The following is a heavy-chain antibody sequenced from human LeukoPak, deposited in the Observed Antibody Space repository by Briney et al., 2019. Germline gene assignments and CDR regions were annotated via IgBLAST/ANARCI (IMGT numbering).Heavy chain of an antibody. V-gene: IGHV4-39*01. CDR3: ARQDYDILTGYSLWSYFDY. CDR1: GGSISSSSYY. D-gene: IGHD3-9*01. CDR2: IYYSGST. Sequence: PSETLSLTCTVSGGSISSSSYYWGWLRQPPGKGLEWIGCIYYSGSTYYNPSLKSRVTISVDTSKNQFSLKLSSVTAADTAVYYCARQDYDILTGYSLWSYFDYWGQGTLVTVSS. J-gene: IGHJ4*02.